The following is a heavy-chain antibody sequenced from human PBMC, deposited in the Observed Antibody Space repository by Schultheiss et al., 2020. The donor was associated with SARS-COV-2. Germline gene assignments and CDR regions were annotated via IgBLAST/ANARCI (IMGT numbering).Heavy chain of an antibody. D-gene: IGHD3-3*01. CDR2: IYYSGST. Sequence: SQTLSLTCSVSGGSISSGGYYWSWIRQHPGKGLEWIGNIYYSGSTYYNPSLKSRVTISVDTPKNQFALKLSFVTAADTAVYYCARQTTYDFWSGYWAGWFDPWGQGTLVTVSS. V-gene: IGHV4-31*03. CDR1: GGSISSGGYY. CDR3: ARQTTYDFWSGYWAGWFDP. J-gene: IGHJ5*02.